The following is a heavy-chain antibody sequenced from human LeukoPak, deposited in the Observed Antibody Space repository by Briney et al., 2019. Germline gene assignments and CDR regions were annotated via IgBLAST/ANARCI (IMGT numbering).Heavy chain of an antibody. J-gene: IGHJ4*02. CDR1: GFTFSSYE. Sequence: GGSLRLSCAASGFTFSSYEMNWVRQAPGKGLEWVSYISSSGSTIYYADSVKGRFTVSRDNAKNSLYLQMNSLRAEDTAVYYCARETDSTLFDYWGRGTLVTVSS. CDR2: ISSSGSTI. D-gene: IGHD2-2*01. V-gene: IGHV3-48*03. CDR3: ARETDSTLFDY.